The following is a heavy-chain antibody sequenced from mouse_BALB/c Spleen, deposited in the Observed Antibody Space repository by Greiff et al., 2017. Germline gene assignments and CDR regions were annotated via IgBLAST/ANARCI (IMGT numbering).Heavy chain of an antibody. D-gene: IGHD2-1*01. V-gene: IGHV1-47*01. CDR1: GYTFTTYP. CDR3: ARKGNSYAMDY. J-gene: IGHJ4*01. CDR2: FHPYNDDT. Sequence: QVQLQQSGAELVKPGASVKMSCKAFGYTFTTYPIEWMKQNHGKSLEWIGNFHPYNDDTKYNEKFKGKAKLTVVKSSSTVYLELSRLTSDDSAVYYCARKGNSYAMDYWGQGTSVTVSS.